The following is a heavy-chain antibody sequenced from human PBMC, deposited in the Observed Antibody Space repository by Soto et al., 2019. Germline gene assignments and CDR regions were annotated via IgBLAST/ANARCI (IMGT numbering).Heavy chain of an antibody. CDR3: ARRNHGSGFYENFGY. CDR1: GGSISSGDYY. CDR2: IFYSGST. J-gene: IGHJ4*02. Sequence: SLTCTVSGGSISSGDYYWSWIRQPPGKGLEWIGYIFYSGSTYYNPSLQSRVTISADTSKNQFSLRLSSVTAADTAVYYCARRNHGSGFYENFGYWGQGTLVTVSS. D-gene: IGHD3-10*01. V-gene: IGHV4-30-4*01.